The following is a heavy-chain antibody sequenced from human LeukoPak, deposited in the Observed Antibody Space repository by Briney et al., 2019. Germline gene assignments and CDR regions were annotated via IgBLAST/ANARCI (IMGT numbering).Heavy chain of an antibody. D-gene: IGHD2-2*01. CDR2: IIPIFGTA. Sequence: SVKVSCKASGGTFSSYAISWVRQAPGQGLEWMGGIIPIFGTANYAQKLQGRVTITTDESTSTAYMELSSLRSEDTAVYYCARERVVVPAAPLYYFDYWGQGTLVTVSS. J-gene: IGHJ4*02. CDR3: ARERVVVPAAPLYYFDY. V-gene: IGHV1-69*05. CDR1: GGTFSSYA.